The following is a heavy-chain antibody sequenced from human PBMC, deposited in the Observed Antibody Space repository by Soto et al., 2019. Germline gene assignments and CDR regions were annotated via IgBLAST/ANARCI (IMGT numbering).Heavy chain of an antibody. Sequence: EVQLLESGGGLVQPGGSLRLSCAASGFTFSSYAMSWVRQAPGKGLEWVSAISGSGGSTYYADSVKGRFTISRDNSKNTLYLQMNSLRAEDTAVYYCAKDFGQQQLTRTNWFDPWGQGTLVTVSS. CDR2: ISGSGGST. V-gene: IGHV3-23*01. J-gene: IGHJ5*02. CDR3: AKDFGQQQLTRTNWFDP. CDR1: GFTFSSYA. D-gene: IGHD6-13*01.